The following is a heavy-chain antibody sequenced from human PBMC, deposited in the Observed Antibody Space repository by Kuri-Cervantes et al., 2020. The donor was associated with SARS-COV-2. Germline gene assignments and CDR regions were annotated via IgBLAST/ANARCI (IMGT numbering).Heavy chain of an antibody. V-gene: IGHV3-43*01. CDR3: AKDGYSSSLDY. CDR2: ITYNSVGT. CDR1: GFTFNDYS. D-gene: IGHD6-13*01. J-gene: IGHJ4*02. Sequence: GGSLRLSCAASGFTFNDYSMLWVRQAPGKGLEWVSLITYNSVGTYYAESVKGRFTISRDNSKNSLYLQMNSLRTEDTALYFCAKDGYSSSLDYWGQGTLVTVSS.